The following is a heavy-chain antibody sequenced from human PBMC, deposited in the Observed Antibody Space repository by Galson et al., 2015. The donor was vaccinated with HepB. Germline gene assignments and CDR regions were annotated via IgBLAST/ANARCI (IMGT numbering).Heavy chain of an antibody. Sequence: SLRLSCAASGFTFSSYSMNWVRQAPGKGLEWVSYISSSSSTIYYADSVKGRFTISRDNAKNSLYLQMNSLRDEDTAVYYCAREDIVVVPAAISAFDIWGQGTMVTVSS. D-gene: IGHD2-2*01. CDR1: GFTFSSYS. CDR3: AREDIVVVPAAISAFDI. V-gene: IGHV3-48*02. CDR2: ISSSSSTI. J-gene: IGHJ3*02.